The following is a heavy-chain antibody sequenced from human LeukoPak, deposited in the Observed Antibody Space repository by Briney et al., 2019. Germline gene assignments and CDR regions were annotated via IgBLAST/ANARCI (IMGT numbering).Heavy chain of an antibody. V-gene: IGHV5-51*01. D-gene: IGHD6-13*01. CDR3: ARPGYSSSWYWGFFDY. CDR1: GYSFTSYW. Sequence: GESLKISCKGSGYSFTSYWIGWVRQMPGKGLEWMGIIYPGDSDTRYSPSFQGQVTISADKSISTAYLQWSSLKASDTAMYYCARPGYSSSWYWGFFDYWGQGTLVTVSS. CDR2: IYPGDSDT. J-gene: IGHJ4*02.